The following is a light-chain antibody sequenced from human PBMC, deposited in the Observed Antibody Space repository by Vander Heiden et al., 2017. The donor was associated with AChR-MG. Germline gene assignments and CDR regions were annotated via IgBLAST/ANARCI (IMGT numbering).Light chain of an antibody. Sequence: QSVLTQPPSASGTPGPRVTISCSGSSPNIGSNTVNWYQQHPGTAPKLLIYSNNQRPSGVPVRFSGSKSGTAASLAISGLQSEDEADYYCAAWDDSLNGPVFDGGTKLTVL. V-gene: IGLV1-44*01. J-gene: IGLJ2*01. CDR1: SPNIGSNT. CDR3: AAWDDSLNGPV. CDR2: SNN.